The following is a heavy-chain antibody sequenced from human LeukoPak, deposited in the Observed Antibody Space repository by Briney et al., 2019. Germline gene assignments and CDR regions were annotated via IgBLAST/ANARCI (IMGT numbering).Heavy chain of an antibody. CDR2: IYYSGST. V-gene: IGHV4-59*01. D-gene: IGHD3-22*01. CDR1: GGSISSYY. J-gene: IGHJ3*02. Sequence: SETLSLTCTVSGGSISSYYWSWIRQPPGKGLEWIGYIYYSGSTNYNPSLKSRVTISVDTSKNQFSLKLSSVTAADTAVYYCARIYDSSGYYPFAFDIWGQGTMVTVSS. CDR3: ARIYDSSGYYPFAFDI.